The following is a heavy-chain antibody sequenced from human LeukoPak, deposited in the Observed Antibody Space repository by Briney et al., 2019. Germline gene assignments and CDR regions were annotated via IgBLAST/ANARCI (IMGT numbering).Heavy chain of an antibody. CDR1: GFTFSSYA. CDR3: AKSSGPGGYYYYGMDV. D-gene: IGHD3-22*01. V-gene: IGHV3-23*01. CDR2: ISGSGGST. J-gene: IGHJ6*02. Sequence: SGGSLRLSCAASGFTFSSYAMSWVRQAPGKGLEWVSAISGSGGSTYYADSVKGRFTISRDNSKNTLYLQMNSLRAEDTAVYYCAKSSGPGGYYYYGMDVWDRGTTVTVSS.